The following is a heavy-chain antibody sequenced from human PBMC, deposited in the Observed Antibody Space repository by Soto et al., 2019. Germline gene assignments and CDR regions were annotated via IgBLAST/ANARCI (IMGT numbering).Heavy chain of an antibody. CDR1: GFTFTVYG. CDR3: ARDGCSGGSCLVDP. J-gene: IGHJ5*02. Sequence: QVQLVESGGGVVQPGRSLRLSCATSGFTFTVYGFHWVRQAPGKGLEWVAVIWSDGSKDYYADSVRGRFTVFRDNSQNTIHLQMKSVRAEDTGVYYCARDGCSGGSCLVDPWGQGTLVTVSP. CDR2: IWSDGSKD. V-gene: IGHV3-33*01. D-gene: IGHD2-15*01.